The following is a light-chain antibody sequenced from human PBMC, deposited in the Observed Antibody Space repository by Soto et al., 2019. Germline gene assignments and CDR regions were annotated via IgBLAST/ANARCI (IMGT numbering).Light chain of an antibody. Sequence: DIRMTQAPSSLSASVGDRVTITCRASQGISTYLSWYQQKPGKAPKLLIYAASSLQSGVPSRFSGSGSGTDFTLTISSLQPEDFATYYCQQSYSRWTFGPGTKVDIK. CDR2: AAS. V-gene: IGKV1-39*01. CDR3: QQSYSRWT. J-gene: IGKJ1*01. CDR1: QGISTY.